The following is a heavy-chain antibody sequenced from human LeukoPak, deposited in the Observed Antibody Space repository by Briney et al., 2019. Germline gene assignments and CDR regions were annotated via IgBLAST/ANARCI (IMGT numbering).Heavy chain of an antibody. CDR1: GGSISSYY. CDR2: IYNNGYSGST. Sequence: SETLSLTCTVSGGSISSYYWSWIRQPPGKGLEWIGYIYNNGYSGSTNYNPSLKSRVTISVDTSKGQFSLKLTSVTAADTAVYYCAGHPSISWFDPWGQGTLVIVSS. V-gene: IGHV4-59*08. J-gene: IGHJ5*02. CDR3: AGHPSISWFDP. D-gene: IGHD3-3*02.